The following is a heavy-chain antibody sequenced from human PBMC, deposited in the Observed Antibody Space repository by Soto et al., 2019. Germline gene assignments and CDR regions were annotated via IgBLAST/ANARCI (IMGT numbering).Heavy chain of an antibody. CDR3: ARHELGFCSGGDCPYYFDY. CDR2: ISHGDSP. CDR1: GGVISSHY. J-gene: IGHJ4*02. V-gene: IGHV4-59*08. D-gene: IGHD2-15*01. Sequence: PSETLPLTCTVAGGVISSHYWSWIRQPPGKGLEWIGYISHGDSPRYNPPLKGRVTVSIDTSKNQFSLKLTSVTAADTAVYYCARHELGFCSGGDCPYYFDYWGQGTLVTVSS.